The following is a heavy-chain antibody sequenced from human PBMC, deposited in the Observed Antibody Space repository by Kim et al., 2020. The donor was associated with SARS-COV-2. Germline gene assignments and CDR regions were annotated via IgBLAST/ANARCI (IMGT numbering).Heavy chain of an antibody. V-gene: IGHV3-7*03. Sequence: GGSLSLSCAASRFTFDSYWMTWVRLAPGKGLEWVANINQVGSDKYYVDSVKGRFTISRDNAKNTLYLQMNTLRAEDTAIYYCARDTRFSYGLDVWGQGATVTVS. CDR1: RFTFDSYW. CDR2: INQVGSDK. D-gene: IGHD3-10*01. CDR3: ARDTRFSYGLDV. J-gene: IGHJ6*02.